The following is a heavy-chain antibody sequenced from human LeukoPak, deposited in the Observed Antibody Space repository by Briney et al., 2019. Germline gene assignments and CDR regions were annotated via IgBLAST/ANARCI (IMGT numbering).Heavy chain of an antibody. CDR2: IKSDGSEE. V-gene: IGHV3-7*01. J-gene: IGHJ2*01. Sequence: GGSLRLSCVASGFPFEIYWMSWVRQGPGKGLEWVANIKSDGSEEYYADSVKGRLTVSRDNAKNSLFLQMNSLRVEDTAAYYCAKEKTVAGWYFDLWGRGTLVTVSS. CDR1: GFPFEIYW. CDR3: AKEKTVAGWYFDL. D-gene: IGHD6-19*01.